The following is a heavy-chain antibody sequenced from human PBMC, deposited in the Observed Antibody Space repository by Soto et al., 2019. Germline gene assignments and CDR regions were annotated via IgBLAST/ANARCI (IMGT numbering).Heavy chain of an antibody. J-gene: IGHJ6*02. CDR3: ARAPFNYDFWSGYYTGGYGMDV. CDR1: GFTFSDYY. Sequence: QVQLVESGGGLVKPGGSLRLSCAASGFTFSDYYMSWIRQAPGKGLEWVSYISSSGSTIYYADSVKGRFTISRDNAKYSLYLQMNSLRAEDTAVYYCARAPFNYDFWSGYYTGGYGMDVWGQGTTVTVSS. V-gene: IGHV3-11*01. D-gene: IGHD3-3*01. CDR2: ISSSGSTI.